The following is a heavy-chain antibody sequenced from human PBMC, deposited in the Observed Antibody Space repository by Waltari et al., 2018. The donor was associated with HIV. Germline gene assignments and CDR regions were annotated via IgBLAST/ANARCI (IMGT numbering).Heavy chain of an antibody. J-gene: IGHJ4*02. D-gene: IGHD3-22*01. V-gene: IGHV3-23*01. CDR1: RLIFLRSA. CDR3: AKDRSYDSSGYFDY. Sequence: EVQLLESGGELRTPGGSLGLPCAAFRLIFLRSAMSSGRQATGRGLEWVSSINGGTTGTFYAYSVKGRFTISRDSSKNTLYLQMNSLRAEDTAVYYCAKDRSYDSSGYFDYWGEGTLVTVSS. CDR2: INGGTTGT.